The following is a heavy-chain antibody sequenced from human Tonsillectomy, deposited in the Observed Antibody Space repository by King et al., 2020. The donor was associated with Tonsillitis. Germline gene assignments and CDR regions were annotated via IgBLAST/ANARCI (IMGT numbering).Heavy chain of an antibody. J-gene: IGHJ4*02. V-gene: IGHV4-4*07. D-gene: IGHD3-22*01. CDR2: VYASGKT. CDR3: ARDRGDYYDSATYDPLYFDS. CDR1: GVSMRTTY. Sequence: VQLQESGPGLVKPSETLSLTCTVSGVSMRTTYWSWIRRPAGKGLEWIGRVYASGKTYHNPSLKSRVAMSIDTSKNQFSLRLGSVTAADTAVYYCARDRGDYYDSATYDPLYFDSWGQGTLVTVSS.